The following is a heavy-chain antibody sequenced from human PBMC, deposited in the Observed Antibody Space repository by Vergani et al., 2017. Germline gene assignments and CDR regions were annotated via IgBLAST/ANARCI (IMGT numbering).Heavy chain of an antibody. CDR1: GFSLNTRGVS. V-gene: IGHV2-5*04. CDR2: IYWNDEQ. Sequence: QITLMESGPTLVKPTQTLTLTCTFSGFSLNTRGVSVVWLRQPPGKALDWLALIYWNDEQHYSPSLNNRVNITKDTSKNQDVLKMTNMDYVNTGTYYCVDKKTERGTTGYYYPFYYYYKMDGWGKGTTDTDSS. D-gene: IGHD1-1*01. CDR3: VDKKTERGTTGYYYPFYYYYKMDG. J-gene: IGHJ6*03.